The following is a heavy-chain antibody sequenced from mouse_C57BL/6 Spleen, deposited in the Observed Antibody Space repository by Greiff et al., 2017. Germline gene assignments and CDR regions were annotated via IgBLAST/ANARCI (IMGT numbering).Heavy chain of an antibody. D-gene: IGHD4-1*01. CDR1: GYTFTSYW. CDR2: IYPSDSET. Sequence: QVQLQQPGAELVRPGSSVKLSCKASGYTFTSYWMDWVKQRPGQGLEWIGNIYPSDSETHYNQKFKDKATLTVDKSSSTAYMQLSSLTSEDSAVYYCSRTPHGTNCAMDYWGQGTSVTVAS. J-gene: IGHJ4*01. CDR3: SRTPHGTNCAMDY. V-gene: IGHV1-61*01.